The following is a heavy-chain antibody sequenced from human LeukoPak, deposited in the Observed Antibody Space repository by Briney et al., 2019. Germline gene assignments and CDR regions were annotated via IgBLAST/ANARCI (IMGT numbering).Heavy chain of an antibody. CDR2: IIPILGIA. V-gene: IGHV1-69*04. CDR3: ARDPRRGSGRPTNWFDP. Sequence: ASVKVSCKTSGGTFSSYAISWVRQAPGQGLEWMGRIIPILGIANYAQKFQGRVTITADKSTSTAYMELSSLRSEDTAVYYCARDPRRGSGRPTNWFDPWGQGTLVTVSS. J-gene: IGHJ5*02. D-gene: IGHD3-10*01. CDR1: GGTFSSYA.